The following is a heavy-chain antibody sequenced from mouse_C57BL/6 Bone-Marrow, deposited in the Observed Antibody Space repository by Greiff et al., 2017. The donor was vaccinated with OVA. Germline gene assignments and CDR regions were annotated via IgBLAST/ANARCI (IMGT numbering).Heavy chain of an antibody. CDR2: ISYDGSN. J-gene: IGHJ3*01. CDR1: GYSITSGYY. D-gene: IGHD1-1*01. Sequence: EVQLVESGPGLVKPSQSLSLTCSVTGYSITSGYYWNWIRQFPGNKLEWMGYISYDGSNNYNPSLKNRIPITLDSSKNHFFLMLHSLTTEDTAPFYFSIDYYGIPFRFWGQGTLVTVSA. CDR3: SIDYYGIPFRF. V-gene: IGHV3-6*01.